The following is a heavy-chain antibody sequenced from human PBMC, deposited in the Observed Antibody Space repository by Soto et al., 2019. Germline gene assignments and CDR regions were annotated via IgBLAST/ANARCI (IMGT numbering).Heavy chain of an antibody. CDR3: AGSGYYPNWFDP. J-gene: IGHJ5*02. CDR1: GGSISSYY. Sequence: SETLSLTCTVSGGSISSYYWSWIRQPPGKGLEWIGYIYYSGSTNYNPSLKSQVTISVDTSKNQFSLKLSSVTAADTAVYYCAGSGYYPNWFDPWGQGTLVTVSS. D-gene: IGHD3-22*01. CDR2: IYYSGST. V-gene: IGHV4-59*08.